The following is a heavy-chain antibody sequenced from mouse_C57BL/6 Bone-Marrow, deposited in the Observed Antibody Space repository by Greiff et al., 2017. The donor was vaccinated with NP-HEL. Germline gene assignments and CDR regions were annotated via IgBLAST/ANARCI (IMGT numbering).Heavy chain of an antibody. CDR3: ARDYDGSSSAWFAY. D-gene: IGHD1-1*01. Sequence: VQLQQSGPELVKPGASVKISCKASGYSFTSYYIHWVKQRPGQGLEWIGWIYPGSGNTKYNEKFKGKATLTADTSSSTAYMQLSSLTSEDSAVYYCARDYDGSSSAWFAYWGQGTLVTVSA. V-gene: IGHV1-66*01. CDR2: IYPGSGNT. J-gene: IGHJ3*01. CDR1: GYSFTSYY.